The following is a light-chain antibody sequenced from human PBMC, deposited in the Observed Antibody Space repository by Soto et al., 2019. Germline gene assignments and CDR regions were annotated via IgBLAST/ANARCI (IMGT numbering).Light chain of an antibody. V-gene: IGKV1-39*01. CDR3: QQSYSTPIT. J-gene: IGKJ5*01. CDR1: QGIRND. CDR2: SAS. Sequence: IQLTQSPSSLSASVGDRVTITCRASQGIRNDLGWYQQKPGKAPKLLIYSASSLQSGVPPRFGASGSGTDFTLTISSLQPEDFATYYCQQSYSTPITFGQGTRLEI.